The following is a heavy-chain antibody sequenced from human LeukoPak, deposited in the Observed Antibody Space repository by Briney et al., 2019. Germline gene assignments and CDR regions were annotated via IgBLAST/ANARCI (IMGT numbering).Heavy chain of an antibody. CDR2: ISGSGGST. Sequence: GGSLRLSCAASGFTFSNYAMSWVRQAPGKGLEWVSAISGSGGSTYYADSVKGRFTISRDNSKNTLYLQMNSLRAEDTAVYYCAKLYLGLWFGELLPPHFDYWGQGTLVTVSS. CDR3: AKLYLGLWFGELLPPHFDY. J-gene: IGHJ4*02. CDR1: GFTFSNYA. D-gene: IGHD3-10*01. V-gene: IGHV3-23*01.